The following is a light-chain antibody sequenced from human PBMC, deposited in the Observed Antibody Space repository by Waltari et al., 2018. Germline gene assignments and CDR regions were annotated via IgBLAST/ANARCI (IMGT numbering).Light chain of an antibody. CDR1: APKIGGNL. CDR3: ASWDDSLNGHWV. Sequence: QSVLTPPPSASGTPGQRVTIPCSGSAPKIGGNLVNCYQKPPGKAPKLLIYRSDLRPSGVPDRFSGSKSGTSASLAISGLQSEDEADYFCASWDDSLNGHWVFGGGTKVTVL. CDR2: RSD. J-gene: IGLJ3*02. V-gene: IGLV1-44*01.